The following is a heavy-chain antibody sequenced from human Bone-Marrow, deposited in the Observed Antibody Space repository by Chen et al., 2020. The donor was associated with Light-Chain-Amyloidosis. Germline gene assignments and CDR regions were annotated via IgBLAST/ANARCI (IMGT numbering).Heavy chain of an antibody. V-gene: IGHV1-24*01. D-gene: IGHD3-22*01. CDR2: FDPEDVET. CDR3: ATGRYYYDSSGYYYDYYYMDV. CDR1: GYTLTELS. Sequence: QVQLVQSGAEVKKPGASVKVSCKVSGYTLTELSMHWVRQAPGKGLEWMGGFDPEDVETIYGQKFQGRVTMTEDTTTDTAYMELSSLRSEDTAVYYCATGRYYYDSSGYYYDYYYMDVWGKGTTVTVSS. J-gene: IGHJ6*03.